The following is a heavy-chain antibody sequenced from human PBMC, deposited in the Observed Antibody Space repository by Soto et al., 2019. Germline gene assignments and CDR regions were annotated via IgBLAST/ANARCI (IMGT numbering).Heavy chain of an antibody. CDR1: GFTFSSYE. CDR3: ARENYFDY. J-gene: IGHJ4*02. V-gene: IGHV3-48*03. Sequence: VGSLRLSCAASGFTFSSYEMNWVRQAPGKGLEWVSYISNSGSGIRYADSVKGRFTISRDNAKNSLYLQMNSLRAEDTAVYYCARENYFDYWGQGTLVTVSS. CDR2: ISNSGSGI.